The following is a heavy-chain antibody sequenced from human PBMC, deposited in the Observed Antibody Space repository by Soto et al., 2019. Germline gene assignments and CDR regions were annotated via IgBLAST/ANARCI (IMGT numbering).Heavy chain of an antibody. CDR2: ISYDGSNK. D-gene: IGHD6-13*01. CDR3: ARDGGQLVSYVMDV. Sequence: QVQLVESGGGVVQPGRSLRLSCAASGFTFSSYAMHWVRQAPGKGLEWVAVISYDGSNKYYADSVKGRFTISRDNSKNTLYRQMNSLRAEDTAEYYCARDGGQLVSYVMDVWGQGTKVTVSS. J-gene: IGHJ6*02. V-gene: IGHV3-30-3*01. CDR1: GFTFSSYA.